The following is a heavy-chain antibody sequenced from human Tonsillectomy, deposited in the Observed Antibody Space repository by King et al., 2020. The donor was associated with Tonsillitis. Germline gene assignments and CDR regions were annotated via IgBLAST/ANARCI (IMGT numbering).Heavy chain of an antibody. V-gene: IGHV3-30*18. Sequence: LVESGGGVVQPGRSLRLSCAASGFTFSNTGMHWVRQAPGRGLEWVAVISTEGRNKFYADSVKGRFTVSRDNSKNTLYLEMNSLRAGDTALYYCTKEEMTTIFNFDYWGQGTLVTVSS. D-gene: IGHD5-24*01. CDR2: ISTEGRNK. CDR1: GFTFSNTG. CDR3: TKEEMTTIFNFDY. J-gene: IGHJ4*02.